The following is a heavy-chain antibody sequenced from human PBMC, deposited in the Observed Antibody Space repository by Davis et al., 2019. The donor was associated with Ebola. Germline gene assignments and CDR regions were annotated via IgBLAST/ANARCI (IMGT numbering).Heavy chain of an antibody. J-gene: IGHJ4*02. D-gene: IGHD3-22*01. Sequence: QTFSLTCAISGDSVSSNTAAWNWIRQSPSRGLEWLGRTYYRSKWYVDYAVSVKSRITINSDTSKNQFSLQLTSVTPEDTAVYYCARDPPYDQGYDYWGQGTLVTVSS. CDR3: ARDPPYDQGYDY. CDR2: TYYRSKWYV. CDR1: GDSVSSNTAA. V-gene: IGHV6-1*01.